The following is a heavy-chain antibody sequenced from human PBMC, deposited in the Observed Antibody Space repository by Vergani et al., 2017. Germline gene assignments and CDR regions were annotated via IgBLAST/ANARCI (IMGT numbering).Heavy chain of an antibody. CDR1: GYTFTSYG. D-gene: IGHD2-2*02. CDR2: ISAYNGNT. V-gene: IGHV1-18*01. CDR3: ARDPYQPLLYGGLGYYYGMDV. Sequence: QVQLVQSGAEVKKPGASVKVSCKASGYTFTSYGISWVRQAPGHGLEWMGWISAYNGNTNYAQKLHGRVTMTTDTSTRTAYMELRSLRSDDTAVYYCARDPYQPLLYGGLGYYYGMDVWGQGTTVTVSS. J-gene: IGHJ6*02.